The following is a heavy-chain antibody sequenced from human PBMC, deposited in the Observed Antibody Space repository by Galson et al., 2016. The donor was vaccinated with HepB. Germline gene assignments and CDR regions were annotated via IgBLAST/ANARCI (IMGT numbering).Heavy chain of an antibody. CDR2: IRNKRNDYAT. CDR1: GFTFSGSA. V-gene: IGHV3-73*01. D-gene: IGHD6-13*01. Sequence: SLRLSCAASGFTFSGSALHWVRQASGKGLEWVGRIRNKRNDYATAHGESVRGRFTISRDDSKNTAYLQLTRLKAEDTAGYYCARQGYGTNWYDFDYYYGLDAWGPGTAVTVSS. J-gene: IGHJ6*02. CDR3: ARQGYGTNWYDFDYYYGLDA.